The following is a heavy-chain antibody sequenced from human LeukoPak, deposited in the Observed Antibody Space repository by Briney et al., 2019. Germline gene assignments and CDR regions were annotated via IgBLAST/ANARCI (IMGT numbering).Heavy chain of an antibody. CDR1: GGSISSSNW. Sequence: SETLSLTCAVSGGSISSSNWWSWVRQPPGKGLEWIGEIYHSGSTNYNPSLKSRVTISVDKSKNQFSLKLSSVTAADTAVYYCARAPYSSSWYSFDYWGQGTLVTVSS. J-gene: IGHJ4*02. D-gene: IGHD6-13*01. CDR2: IYHSGST. CDR3: ARAPYSSSWYSFDY. V-gene: IGHV4-4*02.